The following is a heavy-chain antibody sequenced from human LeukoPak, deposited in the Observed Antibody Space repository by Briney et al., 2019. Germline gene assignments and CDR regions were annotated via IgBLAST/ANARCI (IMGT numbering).Heavy chain of an antibody. V-gene: IGHV3-53*01. CDR2: IYSGGST. D-gene: IGHD2-2*01. J-gene: IGHJ4*02. CDR3: ARAGIGGSSTSCDY. CDR1: GFTVSSNY. Sequence: GGSLRLSCADSGFTVSSNYMSWVRQAPGKGLEWVSVIYSGGSTYYADSVKGRFTISRDNSKNTLYLQMNSLRAEDTAVYYCARAGIGGSSTSCDYWGQGTLVTVSS.